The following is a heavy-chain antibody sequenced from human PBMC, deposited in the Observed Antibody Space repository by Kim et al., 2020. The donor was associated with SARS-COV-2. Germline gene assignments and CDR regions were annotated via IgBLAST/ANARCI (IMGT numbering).Heavy chain of an antibody. Sequence: KYYVDCVKSRFTISRDNAEKSLDLQMNGLRAEDTAVYYCATFWSGYFDYWGQGTVVTVSS. CDR3: ATFWSGYFDY. J-gene: IGHJ4*02. D-gene: IGHD3-3*01. CDR2: K. V-gene: IGHV3-7*01.